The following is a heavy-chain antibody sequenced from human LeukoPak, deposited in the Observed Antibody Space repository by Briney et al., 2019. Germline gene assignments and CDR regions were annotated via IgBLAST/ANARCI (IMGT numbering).Heavy chain of an antibody. Sequence: PGGSLRLSCAASGFTFSGYAMSWVRQAPGKGLEWVSSISSTSTYMFYADSVKGRFTISKDNAKSSLYLQMNSLRAEDTAIYHCTRDQGAGTYRSFGMDVWGQGTSVTVSS. CDR3: TRDQGAGTYRSFGMDV. CDR2: ISSTSTYM. J-gene: IGHJ6*02. CDR1: GFTFSGYA. D-gene: IGHD3-10*01. V-gene: IGHV3-21*01.